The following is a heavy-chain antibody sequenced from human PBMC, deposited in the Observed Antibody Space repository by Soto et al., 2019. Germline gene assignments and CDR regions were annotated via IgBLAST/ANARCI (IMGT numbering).Heavy chain of an antibody. CDR1: GGSVTSDRYY. CDR2: VYYDGST. D-gene: IGHD3-10*01. V-gene: IGHV4-61*01. J-gene: IGHJ3*02. Sequence: SETLSLTCTVSGGSVTSDRYYWSWIRQPPGKGLEWIGYVYYDGSTNYNPSLKSRVIISLDTSKRQFSLRLTSLTAADTTVYYCATPAGGAFDIWGPGTMVTVSS. CDR3: ATPAGGAFDI.